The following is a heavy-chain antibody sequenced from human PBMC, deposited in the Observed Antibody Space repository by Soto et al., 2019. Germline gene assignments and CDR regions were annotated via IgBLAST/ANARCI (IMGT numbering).Heavy chain of an antibody. CDR3: AKGCCINGYYMDV. D-gene: IGHD2-8*01. CDR1: GFTFSSYG. CDR2: ISHDGSKI. Sequence: ESGGGVVQPGRSLRLSCGASGFTFSSYGMHWVRQAPGKGLEWVAVISHDGSKISYADSVKGRFTISRDNSKNTLSLQMNSLRPEDTAVYYCAKGCCINGYYMDVWGKGTTVTVSS. J-gene: IGHJ6*03. V-gene: IGHV3-30*18.